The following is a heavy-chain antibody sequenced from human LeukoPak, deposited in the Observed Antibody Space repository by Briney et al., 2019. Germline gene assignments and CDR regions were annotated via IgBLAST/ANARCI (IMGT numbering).Heavy chain of an antibody. CDR3: ANSGYYDSSIFDY. CDR1: GFNVSSNY. J-gene: IGHJ4*02. CDR2: IYSGGST. V-gene: IGHV3-53*04. Sequence: GGSLRLSCGASGFNVSSNYMSWVRQAPGKGLEWVSVIYSGGSTYYADSVKGRFTISKRNSKNTLYLQMNSLRPEDTAVNYSANSGYYDSSIFDYWGQGTLVTVSS. D-gene: IGHD3-22*01.